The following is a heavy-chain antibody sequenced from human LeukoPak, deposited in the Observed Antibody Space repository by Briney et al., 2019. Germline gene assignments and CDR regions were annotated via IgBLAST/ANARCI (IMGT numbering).Heavy chain of an antibody. D-gene: IGHD3-22*01. CDR1: GYTFTGYS. Sequence: GASVKVSCKASGYTFTGYSMHWVRQAPGQGLEWMGWINPNSGNTGYAQTFHDRVTMTRDKSISTAYMELSRLRSDDTAVYYCARRLVDSDNGYDVWGQGTMVAVS. J-gene: IGHJ3*01. V-gene: IGHV1-2*02. CDR3: ARRLVDSDNGYDV. CDR2: INPNSGNT.